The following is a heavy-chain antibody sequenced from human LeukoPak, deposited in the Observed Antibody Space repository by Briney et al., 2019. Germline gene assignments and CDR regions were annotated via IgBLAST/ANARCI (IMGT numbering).Heavy chain of an antibody. Sequence: QPGGSLRLSCAASGFTFSDHYMDWVRQAPGKGLEWVGRIRNKAKSYTTEYAASVKGRFILSRDDSKYSVYLQMDSLKTEDTAVYVCARGTADSTGHYLADYWGQGTLVTVSS. CDR3: ARGTADSTGHYLADY. V-gene: IGHV3-72*01. D-gene: IGHD3-22*01. J-gene: IGHJ4*02. CDR1: GFTFSDHY. CDR2: IRNKAKSYTT.